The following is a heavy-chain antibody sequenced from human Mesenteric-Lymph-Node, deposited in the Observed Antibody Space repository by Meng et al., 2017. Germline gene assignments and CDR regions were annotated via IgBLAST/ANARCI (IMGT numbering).Heavy chain of an antibody. D-gene: IGHD7-27*01. CDR3: ASPLGILGIVDL. J-gene: IGHJ2*01. CDR2: IYYSGST. CDR1: GGPIRSSSYY. Sequence: QLQGAGPGLVKPSGALSLSSLVSGGPIRSSSYYWGWIRQPPGKGLEWIGSIYYSGSTYYNPSLKSRVTISVDTSKNQFSLKLSSVTAADTAVYYCASPLGILGIVDLWDRGTLVTVSS. V-gene: IGHV4-39*01.